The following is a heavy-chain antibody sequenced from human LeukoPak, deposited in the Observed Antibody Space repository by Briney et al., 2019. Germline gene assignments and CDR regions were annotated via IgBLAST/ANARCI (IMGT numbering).Heavy chain of an antibody. CDR3: AREPAGYYYDSSGPLYEAAQYYFDY. Sequence: PSETLSLTCTVSGGSISSGGYYWSWIRQHPGKGLEWIGYICYSGSTYYNPSLKSRVTISVDTSKNQFSLKLSSVTAADTAVYYCAREPAGYYYDSSGPLYEAAQYYFDYWGQGTLVTVSS. CDR1: GGSISSGGYY. D-gene: IGHD3-22*01. J-gene: IGHJ4*02. CDR2: ICYSGST. V-gene: IGHV4-31*03.